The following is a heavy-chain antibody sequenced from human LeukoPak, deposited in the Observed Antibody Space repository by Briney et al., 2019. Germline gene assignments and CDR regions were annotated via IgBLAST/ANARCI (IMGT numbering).Heavy chain of an antibody. Sequence: SETLSLTCTVSGGFITSSFYWSWIRQSPGKGLEWIGYIYNSGGTKYNPSLKSRLTISVDTSKNQFSLNLSSVTAADTAVYYCARTRYYYGSRSYGAPYYFDYWGQGTLVTVSS. J-gene: IGHJ4*02. CDR2: IYNSGGT. CDR3: ARTRYYYGSRSYGAPYYFDY. V-gene: IGHV4-4*08. D-gene: IGHD3-10*01. CDR1: GGFITSSFY.